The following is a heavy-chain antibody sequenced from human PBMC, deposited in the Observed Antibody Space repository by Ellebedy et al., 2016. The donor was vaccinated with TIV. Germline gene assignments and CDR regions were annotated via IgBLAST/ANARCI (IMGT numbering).Heavy chain of an antibody. J-gene: IGHJ4*02. CDR3: VKEIHGDYGGPDY. D-gene: IGHD4-17*01. V-gene: IGHV3-64D*08. Sequence: PGGSLRLSCSASVFAFSSHGMFWVRQAPGKGLEFVSSITKNGDRTYYTESLKGRFTISRDNSKNILYLQVSSLRDEDTAVYYCVKEIHGDYGGPDYWGQGALVTVSS. CDR1: VFAFSSHG. CDR2: ITKNGDRT.